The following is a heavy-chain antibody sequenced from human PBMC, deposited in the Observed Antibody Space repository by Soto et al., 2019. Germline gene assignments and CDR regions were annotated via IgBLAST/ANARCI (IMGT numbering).Heavy chain of an antibody. Sequence: PSETLSLTCAVSGYSISSGYYWGWIRQPPGKGLEWIGSIYHSGSTYYNPSLKSRVTISVDTSKNQFSLKLSSVTAADTAVYYCARGTTERYNWFDPWGQGXLVTVYS. CDR3: ARGTTERYNWFDP. CDR2: IYHSGST. J-gene: IGHJ5*02. D-gene: IGHD1-1*01. CDR1: GYSISSGYY. V-gene: IGHV4-38-2*01.